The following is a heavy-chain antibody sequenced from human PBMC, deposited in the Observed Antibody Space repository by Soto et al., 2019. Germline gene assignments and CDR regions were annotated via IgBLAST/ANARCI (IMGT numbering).Heavy chain of an antibody. D-gene: IGHD4-17*01. V-gene: IGHV3-23*01. CDR2: ISRDGDDI. J-gene: IGHJ3*01. Sequence: EVQLLESGGGLIQPGGSLRLSCAASGFTFSTYAMSWVRQAPGKGLEWVSAISRDGDDIYYADSVKGRFTISRDNSKHMRFLQMHSLRTDDTAVYYCAHPRGYGVFDAYDVWGQGAMVTVSS. CDR1: GFTFSTYA. CDR3: AHPRGYGVFDAYDV.